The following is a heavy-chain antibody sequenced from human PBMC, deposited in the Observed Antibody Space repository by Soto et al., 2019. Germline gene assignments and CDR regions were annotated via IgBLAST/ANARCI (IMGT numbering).Heavy chain of an antibody. CDR1: EFTFSSYE. Sequence: LRLSCVASEFTFSSYEMNWVRQAPGKGLEWVSYISSSGTTIYYTDSVKGRFTISRDNAKKSLYLQMNSLRAEDTAVYYCVRFGGAAAGPGDYWGQGTRVTVS. V-gene: IGHV3-48*03. J-gene: IGHJ4*02. CDR3: VRFGGAAAGPGDY. D-gene: IGHD6-13*01. CDR2: ISSSGTTI.